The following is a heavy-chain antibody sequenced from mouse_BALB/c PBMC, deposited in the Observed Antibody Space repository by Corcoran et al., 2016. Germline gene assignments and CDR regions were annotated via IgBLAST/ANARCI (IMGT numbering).Heavy chain of an antibody. CDR1: GYTFTHYG. V-gene: IGHV9-3-1*01. J-gene: IGHJ1*01. CDR3: ARRFTTVVGDWYFDV. CDR2: INTYTGEP. Sequence: QIQLVQSGPELKQPGETVKISCKASGYTFTHYGLNWVKQAPGKGLKWMGWINTYTGEPTYADDFKGRFAFSLETSASTAYLQINNLKNEDTATYFCARRFTTVVGDWYFDVWGAGTTVTVSS. D-gene: IGHD1-1*01.